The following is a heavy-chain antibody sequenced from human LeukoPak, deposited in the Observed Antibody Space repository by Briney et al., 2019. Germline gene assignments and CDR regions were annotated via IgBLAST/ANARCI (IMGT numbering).Heavy chain of an antibody. D-gene: IGHD2-2*01. V-gene: IGHV1-18*01. CDR1: GYAFSNSG. CDR2: ITPNNGYA. J-gene: IGHJ4*02. Sequence: ASVKVSCKASGYAFSNSGISWVRQAPGQGLEWMGWITPNNGYAHYAQKLQGRVTMTTDTSTSTAYMEQRSLRSDDTAVYYCARNKSTTLGDYWGQGTLVTVSS. CDR3: ARNKSTTLGDY.